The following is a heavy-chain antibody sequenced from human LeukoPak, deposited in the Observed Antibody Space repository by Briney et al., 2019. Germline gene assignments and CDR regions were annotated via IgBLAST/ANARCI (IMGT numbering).Heavy chain of an antibody. Sequence: SETLSLTCAVYGGSFSGYYWSWIRQPPGKGLEWIGEINHSGSTNYNPSLKSRVTISVDTSKNQFSLKLSSVTAADTAVYYCGRGTMFRGFPPLSTGFDPWGQGTLVTVSS. CDR1: GGSFSGYY. J-gene: IGHJ5*02. CDR3: GRGTMFRGFPPLSTGFDP. CDR2: INHSGST. V-gene: IGHV4-34*01. D-gene: IGHD3-10*01.